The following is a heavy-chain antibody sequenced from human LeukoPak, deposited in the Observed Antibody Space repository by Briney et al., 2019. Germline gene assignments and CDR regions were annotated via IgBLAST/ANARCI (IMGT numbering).Heavy chain of an antibody. Sequence: GGSLRLSCAASEFTFSSYWMNWVLQAPGKGLLWVANIKLDGSEAYYVDSVKGRFTISRDNAQNSLYLQMNSLSAEDTAVYYCAAVRPDDGSGNSYYRDLHIWGQGTKVTVAS. J-gene: IGHJ3*02. D-gene: IGHD2-2*01. CDR3: AAVRPDDGSGNSYYRDLHI. CDR1: EFTFSSYW. CDR2: IKLDGSEA. V-gene: IGHV3-7*01.